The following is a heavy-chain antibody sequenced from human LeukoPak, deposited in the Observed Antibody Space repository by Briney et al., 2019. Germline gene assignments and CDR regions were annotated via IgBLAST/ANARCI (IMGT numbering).Heavy chain of an antibody. D-gene: IGHD3-22*01. V-gene: IGHV4-34*01. CDR1: GVSFTNYY. CDR2: INHSGST. Sequence: PSETLSLTCAVYGVSFTNYYWSWVRQPPGEGLEWVGEINHSGSTNYNPSLESRVTISVDTPKNQFSLKLTSVTAADTAVYYCARKNYDSNDYSFDYWGQGTLVTVSS. J-gene: IGHJ4*02. CDR3: ARKNYDSNDYSFDY.